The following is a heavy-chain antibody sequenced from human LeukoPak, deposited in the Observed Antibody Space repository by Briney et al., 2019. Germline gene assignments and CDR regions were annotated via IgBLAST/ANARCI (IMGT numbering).Heavy chain of an antibody. CDR1: GGSISSYY. J-gene: IGHJ6*03. CDR2: IYYSGNT. CDR3: ARSCGGHCYSGYYYYYYYMDV. V-gene: IGHV4-59*01. Sequence: SETLSLTCTVSGGSISSYYWSWIRQPPGKGLEWIGYIYYSGNTNYNPPLKSRVTISVDTSKNQFSLKLSYVTAADTAVYYCARSCGGHCYSGYYYYYYYMDVWGKGTTVPVSS. D-gene: IGHD2-21*02.